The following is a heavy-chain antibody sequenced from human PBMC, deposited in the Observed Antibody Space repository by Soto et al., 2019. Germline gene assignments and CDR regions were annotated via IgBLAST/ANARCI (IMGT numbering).Heavy chain of an antibody. Sequence: QVQLVQSGAEVKKPASSVKVSCKDSGGTFSTYSMFWVRQAPGQGLEWMGRIIPMLGVRNYAQRFQDRVTIIADKSTATVHTELSSLRSEDTALYHCTIGSWSGEVFDIWGQGTMVTVSS. CDR1: GGTFSTYS. CDR2: IIPMLGVR. CDR3: TIGSWSGEVFDI. J-gene: IGHJ3*02. V-gene: IGHV1-69*02. D-gene: IGHD2-21*01.